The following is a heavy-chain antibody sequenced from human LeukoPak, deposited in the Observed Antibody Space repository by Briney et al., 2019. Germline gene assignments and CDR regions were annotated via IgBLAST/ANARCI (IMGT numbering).Heavy chain of an antibody. CDR1: GFNVSGNY. V-gene: IGHV3-7*05. CDR3: AREAGVPPTTQQWPTSVDC. Sequence: GGSLRLSCAASGFNVSGNYMSWVRQAPGKGLEWVANIKQGGSEKHYVDSAKGRFTISRDNAKNSLYLQMNSLRAEDTAMYYCAREAGVPPTTQQWPTSVDCWGQGTLVTVSS. CDR2: IKQGGSEK. J-gene: IGHJ4*02. D-gene: IGHD5-18*01.